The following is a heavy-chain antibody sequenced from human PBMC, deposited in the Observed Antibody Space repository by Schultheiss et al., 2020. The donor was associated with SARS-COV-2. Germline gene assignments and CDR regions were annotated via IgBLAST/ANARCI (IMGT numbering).Heavy chain of an antibody. J-gene: IGHJ6*02. D-gene: IGHD4-17*01. CDR2: ISGSGGST. V-gene: IGHV3-53*01. Sequence: GGSLRLSCAASGFTVSSNYMSWVRQAPGKGLEWVSAISGSGGSTYYADSVKGRFTISRDNAKNSLYLQMNSLRAEDTAVYYCARPYGPHGYYYGMDVWGQGTTVTVSS. CDR1: GFTVSSNY. CDR3: ARPYGPHGYYYGMDV.